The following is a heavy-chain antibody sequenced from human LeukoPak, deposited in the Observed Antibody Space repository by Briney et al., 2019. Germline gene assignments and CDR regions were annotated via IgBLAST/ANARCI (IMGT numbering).Heavy chain of an antibody. Sequence: GGSLRLSCAASGFTFSSYGMNWVRQAPGKGLEWVSYISSSGSKIYYADSVKGRFTLSRDKAKNSLYLQMNSLRAEDTAVYYCAREGSYYNVDAFDIWGQGTMVTVSS. J-gene: IGHJ3*02. D-gene: IGHD3-10*01. V-gene: IGHV3-21*01. CDR3: AREGSYYNVDAFDI. CDR1: GFTFSSYG. CDR2: ISSSGSKI.